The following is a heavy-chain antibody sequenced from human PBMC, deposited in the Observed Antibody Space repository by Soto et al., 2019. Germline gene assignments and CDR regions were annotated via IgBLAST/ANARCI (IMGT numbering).Heavy chain of an antibody. CDR2: INHSGST. CDR1: GGSFSGYY. J-gene: IGHJ6*02. CDR3: ARDSTSWTYYYYGMDV. V-gene: IGHV4-34*01. Sequence: SETLSLTCAVYGGSFSGYYWSWIRQPPGKGLEWIGEINHSGSTNYNPSLKSRVTISVDTSKNQFSLKLSSVTAADTAVYYCARDSTSWTYYYYGMDVWGQGTTVTVSS. D-gene: IGHD6-13*01.